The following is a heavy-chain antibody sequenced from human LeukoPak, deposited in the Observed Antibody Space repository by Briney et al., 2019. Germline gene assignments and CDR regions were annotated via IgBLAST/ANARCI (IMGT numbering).Heavy chain of an antibody. CDR1: GGTFSNYA. J-gene: IGHJ6*02. D-gene: IGHD3-10*01. Sequence: ASVKVSCKASGGTFSNYAISWVRQASGQGLEWMGRIIVILGIADYAQKFQGRVTITADKSAATVYIELSRLRSEDTAVYYCARDGMLRGVIDYSGMDVWGQGTTVTVSS. CDR3: ARDGMLRGVIDYSGMDV. V-gene: IGHV1-69*04. CDR2: IIVILGIA.